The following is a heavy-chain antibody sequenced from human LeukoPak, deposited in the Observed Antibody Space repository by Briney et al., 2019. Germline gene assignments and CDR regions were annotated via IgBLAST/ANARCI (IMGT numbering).Heavy chain of an antibody. CDR3: ASTNCSSARCSGANWFGP. CDR1: GGSISSSSYY. V-gene: IGHV4-39*07. J-gene: IGHJ5*02. Sequence: SETLSLTCTVSGGSISSSSYYWGWIRQPPGKGLEWIGSIYYSGSTYYNPSLKSRITISIDTSKNQFSLRLSSVTAADTAVYYCASTNCSSARCSGANWFGPWGQGTLVTVSS. CDR2: IYYSGST. D-gene: IGHD2-2*01.